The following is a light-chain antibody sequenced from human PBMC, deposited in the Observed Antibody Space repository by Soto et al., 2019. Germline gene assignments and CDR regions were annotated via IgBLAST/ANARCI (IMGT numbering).Light chain of an antibody. V-gene: IGKV1-5*01. Sequence: DIQMTQSPSTLSASVGDRVTITCRASQSISTWLAWYQQKPGKVPKLLIYDAFYLERGVPSRFSGSGSGTEFTLTISSLQPDDLATYYCQQYNSFWTFGQGTKVEI. CDR3: QQYNSFWT. CDR2: DAF. CDR1: QSISTW. J-gene: IGKJ1*01.